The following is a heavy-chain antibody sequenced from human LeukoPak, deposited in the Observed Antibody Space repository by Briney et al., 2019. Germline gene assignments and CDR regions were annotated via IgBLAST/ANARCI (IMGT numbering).Heavy chain of an antibody. V-gene: IGHV3-23*01. J-gene: IGHJ4*02. D-gene: IGHD6-13*01. CDR1: GFTFSRYP. CDR3: ASQSGYSNSWYCFDY. CDR2: ISGSGGGA. Sequence: GGSLRLSCSASGFTFSRYPMHWVRQAPGKGLEWVSGISGSGGGAYYADSVKGRFTISRDNSKNTLYLQMNSLRAEDTALYYCASQSGYSNSWYCFDYWGQGTLVTVSS.